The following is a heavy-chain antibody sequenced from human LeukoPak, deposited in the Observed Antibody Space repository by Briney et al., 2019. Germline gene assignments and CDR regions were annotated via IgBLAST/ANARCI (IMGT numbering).Heavy chain of an antibody. Sequence: GGSLRLSCAASGFTFSTYSMNCVRQAPGKGLEWVSSITSPVGRMYYADSLKGRITISRDNARSTLYLQMNSLRAEDTAVYYCATDGRSSGWYGFDYWGQGILVTVSS. D-gene: IGHD6-19*01. CDR2: ITSPVGRM. V-gene: IGHV3-21*01. J-gene: IGHJ4*02. CDR1: GFTFSTYS. CDR3: ATDGRSSGWYGFDY.